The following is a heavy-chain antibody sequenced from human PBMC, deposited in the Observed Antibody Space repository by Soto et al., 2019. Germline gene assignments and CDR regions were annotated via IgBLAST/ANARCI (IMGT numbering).Heavy chain of an antibody. J-gene: IGHJ4*01. V-gene: IGHV3-23*01. CDR1: GFTFNSYA. D-gene: IGHD2-2*01. CDR2: IGTDGNT. Sequence: GGSLRLSCAASGFTFNSYAMNWVRQAPGKGLAWVSAIGTDGNTYYANSVKGRFTISRDNSRTTLYLQMNSLRVEDTALYYCVRKYPGTRPFDCWGQGTLVTVSS. CDR3: VRKYPGTRPFDC.